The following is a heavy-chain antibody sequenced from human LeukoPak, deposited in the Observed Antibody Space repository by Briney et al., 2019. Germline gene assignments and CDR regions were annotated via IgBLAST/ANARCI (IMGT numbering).Heavy chain of an antibody. Sequence: ASVKVSCKASGYTFTSYGISWVRQAPGQGLEWMGWISGYNGNTNYAQKLQGRVTMTTDTSTSTAYMELRSLRSDDTAVYYCARDNTDYYDSSGFDYWGQGTLVTVSS. V-gene: IGHV1-18*01. CDR3: ARDNTDYYDSSGFDY. D-gene: IGHD3-22*01. CDR2: ISGYNGNT. CDR1: GYTFTSYG. J-gene: IGHJ4*02.